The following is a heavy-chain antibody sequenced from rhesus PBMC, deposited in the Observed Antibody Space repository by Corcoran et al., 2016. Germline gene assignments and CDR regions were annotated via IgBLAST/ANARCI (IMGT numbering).Heavy chain of an antibody. CDR1: GFTFRDYA. Sequence: DVQLVESGGGLVQPGGSLRLACEASGFTFRDYAMHWVRKAPGKGMEWVSTKRNIGTTVDYADAVKGRLTVSRDNAKNSLSLQMNSLRAEDTAVYYCSRDDYRSSWGQGVLITVSS. CDR2: KRNIGTTV. D-gene: IGHD4-29*01. J-gene: IGHJ4*01. V-gene: IGHV3-183*02. CDR3: SRDDYRSS.